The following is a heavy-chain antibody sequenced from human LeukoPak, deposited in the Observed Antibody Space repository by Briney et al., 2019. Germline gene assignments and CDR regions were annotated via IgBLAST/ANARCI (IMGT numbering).Heavy chain of an antibody. Sequence: ASVKVSCKASGYTFTDYYMHLVRQPPGQGREGMGLINPKCGSTIYAQKFQGRVTMTRDTSTSTVYMELSSLRSEDTAMYYCARKSAYSYDSSSGYYFDYWGQGTLVTVSS. CDR3: ARKSAYSYDSSSGYYFDY. D-gene: IGHD3-22*01. J-gene: IGHJ4*02. CDR2: INPKCGST. CDR1: GYTFTDYY. V-gene: IGHV1-46*01.